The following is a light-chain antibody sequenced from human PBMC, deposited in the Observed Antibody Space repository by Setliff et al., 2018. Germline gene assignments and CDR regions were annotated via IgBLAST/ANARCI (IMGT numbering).Light chain of an antibody. V-gene: IGLV2-14*01. J-gene: IGLJ1*01. Sequence: QSALTQPASVSGSPGQSITISCTGTSSDVGGYNYVSWYQQHPGKAPKLMIYEVSNRPSGVSNRFSGSKSGNTASLTISGLQAEDEADYYCSSYTSSSTLEVFGTGDQGHRP. CDR1: SSDVGGYNY. CDR3: SSYTSSSTLEV. CDR2: EVS.